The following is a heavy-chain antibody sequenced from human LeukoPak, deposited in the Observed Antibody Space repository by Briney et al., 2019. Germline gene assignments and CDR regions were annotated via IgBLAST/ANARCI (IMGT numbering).Heavy chain of an antibody. J-gene: IGHJ3*02. CDR3: ARVVADVFDI. CDR2: ARDKPNTYTT. D-gene: IGHD2-15*01. CDR1: GFTFSDQY. Sequence: GGSLRLSCAASGFTFSDQYMDWVRQAPGKGLEWVGRARDKPNTYTTECAASVKGRFTISRDDSKNSLYLLMNSLKIEDTAIYYCARVVADVFDIWGQGTMVTVSS. V-gene: IGHV3-72*01.